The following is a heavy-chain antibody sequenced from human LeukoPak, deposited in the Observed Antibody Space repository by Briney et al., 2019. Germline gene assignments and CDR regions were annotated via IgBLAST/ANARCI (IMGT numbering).Heavy chain of an antibody. CDR3: TEGLYGDYGQIDAFDI. V-gene: IGHV3-53*01. CDR1: GFTVSSNY. CDR2: IYSGGST. D-gene: IGHD4-17*01. J-gene: IGHJ3*02. Sequence: GGSLRLSCAASGFTVSSNYMSWVRQAPGKGLEWVSVIYSGGSTYYADSVKGRFTISRDNSKSTLYIQMNSLRAEDTAVYYCTEGLYGDYGQIDAFDIWGQGTMVTVSS.